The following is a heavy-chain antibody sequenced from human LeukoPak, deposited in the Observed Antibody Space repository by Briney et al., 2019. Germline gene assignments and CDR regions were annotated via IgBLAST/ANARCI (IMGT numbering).Heavy chain of an antibody. D-gene: IGHD3-9*01. J-gene: IGHJ4*02. CDR2: ISSGSSTI. CDR3: ARLTGYSLDY. CDR1: GFTFGSYS. Sequence: GGSLRLSCAASGFTFGSYSMNWVRQAPGKGLEWVSFISSGSSTIHYADSVKGRFTISRDNDKKSLDMQINSLRDEDTAVHYCARLTGYSLDYWGQGTLVTVSS. V-gene: IGHV3-48*02.